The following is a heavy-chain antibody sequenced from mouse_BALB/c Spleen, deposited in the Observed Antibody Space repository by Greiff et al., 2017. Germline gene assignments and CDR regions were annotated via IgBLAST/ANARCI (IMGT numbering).Heavy chain of an antibody. CDR3: ARQRNYGSTYFDY. Sequence: EVKVVESGGGLVQPGGSLKLSCAASGFTFSSYTMSWVRQTPEKRLEWVAYISNGGGSTYYPDTVKARFTISRDNAKNTLYLQMSSLKSEDTAMYYCARQRNYGSTYFDYWGQGTTLTVSS. CDR1: GFTFSSYT. CDR2: ISNGGGST. J-gene: IGHJ2*01. V-gene: IGHV5-12-2*01. D-gene: IGHD1-1*01.